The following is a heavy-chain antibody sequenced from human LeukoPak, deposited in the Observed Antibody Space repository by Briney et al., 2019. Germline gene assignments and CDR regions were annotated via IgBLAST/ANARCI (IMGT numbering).Heavy chain of an antibody. J-gene: IGHJ5*02. CDR3: AKDPGFQDWFDP. V-gene: IGHV3-23*01. Sequence: GGSLRLSCAASGFTFSSYAVSWVRQAPGKGLEWVSAISGSGGSTYYADSVKGRFTISRDNSKNTLYLQMNSLRAEDTAVYYCAKDPGFQDWFDPWGQGTLVTVSS. CDR1: GFTFSSYA. D-gene: IGHD2/OR15-2a*01. CDR2: ISGSGGST.